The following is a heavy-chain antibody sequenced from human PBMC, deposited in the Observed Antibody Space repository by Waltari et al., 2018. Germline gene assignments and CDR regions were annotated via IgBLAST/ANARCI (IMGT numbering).Heavy chain of an antibody. CDR3: AKDQRRDFWSGGGFDP. V-gene: IGHV3-23*01. CDR2: ISGSGGST. D-gene: IGHD3-3*01. J-gene: IGHJ5*02. CDR1: GFTSIRYP. Sequence: EVQLLASGGGLVQPGGSLRLSCAASGFTSIRYPMRCVRHAHGKGMGWVSAISGSGGSTNYADSVKGRFTISRDNSKNTLYLQMNSLRAEDTAVYYCAKDQRRDFWSGGGFDPWGQGTLVTVSS.